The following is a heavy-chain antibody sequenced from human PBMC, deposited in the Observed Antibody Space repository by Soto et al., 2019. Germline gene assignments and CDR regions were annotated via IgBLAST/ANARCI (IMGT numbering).Heavy chain of an antibody. CDR2: ISYDGSNK. D-gene: IGHD2-2*01. CDR1: GFTFSSYG. Sequence: GGSLRLSCAASGFTFSSYGMHWVRQAPGKGLEWVAVISYDGSNKYYADSVKGRFTISRDNSKNTLYLQMNSLRAEDTAVYYCAKMGPRGYFVVVPAAYYGMDVWGQGTTVTVSS. J-gene: IGHJ6*02. CDR3: AKMGPRGYFVVVPAAYYGMDV. V-gene: IGHV3-30*18.